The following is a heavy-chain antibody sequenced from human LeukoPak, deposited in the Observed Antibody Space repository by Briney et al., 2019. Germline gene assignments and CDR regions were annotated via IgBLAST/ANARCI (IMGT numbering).Heavy chain of an antibody. J-gene: IGHJ6*03. CDR3: ARGATKYYYDSSGSNPPRGYYYYMDV. V-gene: IGHV4-34*01. CDR1: GGSFSGYY. Sequence: SETLSLTCAVYGGSFSGYYWSWIRQPPGKGLEWIGEINHSGSTNYHPSLKSRVTISVDTSKNQLSLKLSSVTAADTAVYYCARGATKYYYDSSGSNPPRGYYYYMDVWGKGTTVTVSS. D-gene: IGHD3-22*01. CDR2: INHSGST.